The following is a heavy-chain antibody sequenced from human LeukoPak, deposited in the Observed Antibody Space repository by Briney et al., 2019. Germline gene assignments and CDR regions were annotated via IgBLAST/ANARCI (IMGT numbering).Heavy chain of an antibody. CDR1: GGTFSSYA. D-gene: IGHD2-2*01. Sequence: ASVKVSCKASGGTFSSYAISWVRQAPGQGLEWMGRIIPILGIANYAQKFQGRVTITADKSTSTAYMELSSLRSEDTAVYYCARVGCSSTSCWGHYMDVWGKGTTVTVSS. CDR2: IIPILGIA. V-gene: IGHV1-69*04. J-gene: IGHJ6*03. CDR3: ARVGCSSTSCWGHYMDV.